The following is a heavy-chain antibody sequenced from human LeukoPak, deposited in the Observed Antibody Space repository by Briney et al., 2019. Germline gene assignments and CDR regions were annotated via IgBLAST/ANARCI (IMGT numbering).Heavy chain of an antibody. CDR2: ISSSGSTI. CDR1: GFTFSSYE. D-gene: IGHD2-2*01. V-gene: IGHV3-48*03. J-gene: IGHJ3*02. Sequence: GGSPRLSCAASGFTFSSYEMNWVRQAPGKGLEWVSYISSSGSTIYYADSVKGRFTISRDNAKNSLYLQMNSLRAEDTAVYYCARECGSTSCQDAFDIWGQGTMVTVSS. CDR3: ARECGSTSCQDAFDI.